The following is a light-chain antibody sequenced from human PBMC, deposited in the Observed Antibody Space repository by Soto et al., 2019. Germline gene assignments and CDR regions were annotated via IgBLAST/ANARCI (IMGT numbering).Light chain of an antibody. CDR3: QQYNDWPPMT. V-gene: IGKV3-15*01. J-gene: IGKJ1*01. CDR1: QSIRSN. CDR2: GAS. Sequence: EIVMTQSPVTLSVSPGERATLSCRASQSIRSNLAWYQQKPGQAPRLLMYGASTRATGIPARFSGSGSGTEFTLTISSLQSEDFAVYYCQQYNDWPPMTFGQGTKVEIK.